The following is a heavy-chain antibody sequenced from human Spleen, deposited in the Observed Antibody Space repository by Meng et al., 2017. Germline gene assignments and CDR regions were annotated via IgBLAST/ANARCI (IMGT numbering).Heavy chain of an antibody. CDR1: DYTFTGYG. CDR2: LGAHDGDT. V-gene: IGHV1-18*01. D-gene: IGHD3-16*01. J-gene: IGHJ5*01. Sequence: QVQPVQSGPEVKKPGASVKVSCKASDYTFTGYGVSWVRQAPGQGLEWMAWLGAHDGDTSHAPKFQGRVTVSADRPTATAYMELRSLRSDDTAVYYCARGWGSNVPLDSWGQGTLVTVSS. CDR3: ARGWGSNVPLDS.